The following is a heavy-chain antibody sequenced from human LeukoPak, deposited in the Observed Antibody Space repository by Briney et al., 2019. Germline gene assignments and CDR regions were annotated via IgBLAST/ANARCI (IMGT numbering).Heavy chain of an antibody. D-gene: IGHD3-3*01. V-gene: IGHV1-69*13. CDR3: AAPLEFSDFFDY. J-gene: IGHJ4*02. CDR1: GYTFTSYA. Sequence: ASVKVSCKASGYTFTSYAMNWVRQAPGQGLEWMGGIIPIFGTANYAQKFQGRVTITADESTSTAYMELSSLRSEDTAVYYCAAPLEFSDFFDYWGQGTLVTVSS. CDR2: IIPIFGTA.